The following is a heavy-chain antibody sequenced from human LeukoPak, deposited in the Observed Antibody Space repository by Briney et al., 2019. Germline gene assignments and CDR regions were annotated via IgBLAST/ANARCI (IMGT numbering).Heavy chain of an antibody. CDR3: ARDKGGTTPTGYFQH. J-gene: IGHJ1*01. CDR2: IYYSGST. V-gene: IGHV4-59*11. D-gene: IGHD1-7*01. Sequence: SETLSLTCTVSGGSISSHYWSWTRQPPGKGLEWIGYIYYSGSTNYNPSLKSRVTISVDTSKNQFSLKLSSVTAADTAVYYCARDKGGTTPTGYFQHWGQGTLVTVSS. CDR1: GGSISSHY.